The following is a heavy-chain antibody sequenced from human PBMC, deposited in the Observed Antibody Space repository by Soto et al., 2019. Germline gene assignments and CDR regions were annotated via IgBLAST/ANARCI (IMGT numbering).Heavy chain of an antibody. CDR1: GGSFSGYY. D-gene: IGHD2-21*01. J-gene: IGHJ5*02. V-gene: IGHV4-34*01. CDR3: ARVLLVSIRPPESNWFDP. CDR2: INHSGST. Sequence: PSETLSLTCAVYGGSFSGYYWSWIRQPPGKGLEWIGEINHSGSTNYNPSLKSRVTISVDTSKNQFSLKLSSVTAADTAVYYCARVLLVSIRPPESNWFDPWGPGTPVTVSS.